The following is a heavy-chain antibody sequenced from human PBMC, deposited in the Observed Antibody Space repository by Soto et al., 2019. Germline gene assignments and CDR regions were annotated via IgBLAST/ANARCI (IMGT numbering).Heavy chain of an antibody. D-gene: IGHD4-17*01. CDR2: ISSSGSTI. J-gene: IGHJ6*03. CDR3: ARPLDDYGDYEDRYYYYYYMDV. V-gene: IGHV3-11*01. Sequence: GGSLRLSCAASGFTFGDYYMSWIRQAPGKGLEWVSYISSSGSTIYYADSVKGRFTISRDNAKNSLYLQMNSLRAEDTAVYYCARPLDDYGDYEDRYYYYYYMDVWGKGTTVTVSS. CDR1: GFTFGDYY.